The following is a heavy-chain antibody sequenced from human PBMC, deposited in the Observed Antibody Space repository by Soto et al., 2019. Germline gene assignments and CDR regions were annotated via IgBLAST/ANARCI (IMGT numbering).Heavy chain of an antibody. D-gene: IGHD3-22*01. Sequence: SETLSLTCTVSGGSISSYYWTWIRQPPGKGLEWIGYIYYSGSTNDNPSVKSRVTISVDTSKNQFSLKLSSVTAADPAVYYCARVSYYYDSSGWLDPWGQGTLVTVSS. V-gene: IGHV4-59*01. CDR2: IYYSGST. J-gene: IGHJ5*02. CDR3: ARVSYYYDSSGWLDP. CDR1: GGSISSYY.